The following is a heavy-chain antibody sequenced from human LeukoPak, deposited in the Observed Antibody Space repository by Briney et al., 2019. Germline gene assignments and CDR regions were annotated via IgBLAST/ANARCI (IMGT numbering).Heavy chain of an antibody. CDR2: IIPIFGTA. CDR1: GGTFSSYA. J-gene: IGHJ4*02. D-gene: IGHD6-13*01. V-gene: IGHV1-69*01. CDR3: ARASKSTAAAGY. Sequence: ASVKVSCKASGGTFSSYAISWVRQAPGQGLEWMGGIIPIFGTANYAQKFQGRVTITADESTSTAYMELSSLRSEDTAVYYCARASKSTAAAGYWGQGTLVTVSS.